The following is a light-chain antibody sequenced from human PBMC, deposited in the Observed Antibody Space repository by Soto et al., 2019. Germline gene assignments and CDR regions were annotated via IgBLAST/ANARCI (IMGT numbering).Light chain of an antibody. CDR3: AAWDDSLHGWL. CDR2: NNN. J-gene: IGLJ3*02. Sequence: QSVLTQPPSTSGTPGQRVTISCSGSSSNIGSNTVNWYQQVPGTAPKLLIYNNNQRPSGVPDRFSGSKSGTSASLALSGLQSEDEAEYWCAAWDDSLHGWLFGGGTKLTVL. V-gene: IGLV1-44*01. CDR1: SSNIGSNT.